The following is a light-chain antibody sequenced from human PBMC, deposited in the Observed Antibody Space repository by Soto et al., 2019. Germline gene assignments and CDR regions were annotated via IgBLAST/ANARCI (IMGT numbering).Light chain of an antibody. Sequence: DFVMTQSPDSLAVSLGERATINCKSSQSVLYSSNNKNYLAWYQQKPGQPPKLLIYWASTRESGVPDRFSGSGSGTDFTLTISSLQAEDVAVYYCQQYYSTPQTFGGGTKVEIK. CDR1: QSVLYSSNNKNY. V-gene: IGKV4-1*01. CDR3: QQYYSTPQT. CDR2: WAS. J-gene: IGKJ4*01.